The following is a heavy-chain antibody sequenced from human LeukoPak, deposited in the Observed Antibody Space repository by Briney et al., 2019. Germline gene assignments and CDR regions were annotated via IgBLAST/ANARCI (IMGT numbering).Heavy chain of an antibody. CDR3: AKEIWPTVTTPGHTHFDY. CDR1: GFTFPDYT. J-gene: IGHJ4*02. CDR2: INGDGGST. Sequence: TGGSLRLSCAASGFTFPDYTMHWVRQPPGKGLEWVSVINGDGGSTYYKDSVKGRFTISRDNSKNTLCLQMNSLRAEDTAVYYCAKEIWPTVTTPGHTHFDYWGQGTLVTVSS. V-gene: IGHV3-43*01. D-gene: IGHD4-17*01.